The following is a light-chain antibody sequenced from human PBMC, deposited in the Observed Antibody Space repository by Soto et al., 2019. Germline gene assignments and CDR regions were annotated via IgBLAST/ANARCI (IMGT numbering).Light chain of an antibody. V-gene: IGKV3-15*01. CDR1: QSVSSN. J-gene: IGKJ1*01. CDR3: QQYNNWPRT. CDR2: GAS. Sequence: EIVMTQSPATLSGSPGERATLYCGASQSVSSNLAWYQQKPGQAPRLLIYGASTRATGIPARFSGSGSGTEFTLTISSLQSEDFAVYYCQQYNNWPRTFGQGTKVEIK.